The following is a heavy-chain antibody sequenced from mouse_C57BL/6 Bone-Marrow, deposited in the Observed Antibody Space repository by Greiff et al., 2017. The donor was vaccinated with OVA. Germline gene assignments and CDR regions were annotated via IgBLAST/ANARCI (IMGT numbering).Heavy chain of an antibody. Sequence: EVLLVESGGGLVKPGGSLKLSCAASGFTFSSYAMSWVRQTPEKRLEWVATISDGGSYTYYPDNVKGRFTISRDNAKNNLYLQMSHLKSEDTAMYYCAGEGGNYVHYYAMDYWGQGTSVTVSS. D-gene: IGHD2-1*01. CDR3: AGEGGNYVHYYAMDY. CDR2: ISDGGSYT. J-gene: IGHJ4*01. V-gene: IGHV5-4*01. CDR1: GFTFSSYA.